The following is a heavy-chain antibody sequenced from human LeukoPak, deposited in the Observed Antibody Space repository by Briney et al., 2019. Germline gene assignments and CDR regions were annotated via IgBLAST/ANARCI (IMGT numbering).Heavy chain of an antibody. Sequence: GGSLRLSCAASGFTFSNYAMHWVRQAPGKGLEWVTVISYDGSNKYYADSVKGRFTISRDNSKNTLYLQMNSLRAEDTAVYYCAKAPGIAAAEVWFDPWGQGTLVTVSS. CDR1: GFTFSNYA. CDR3: AKAPGIAAAEVWFDP. CDR2: ISYDGSNK. V-gene: IGHV3-30-3*01. J-gene: IGHJ5*02. D-gene: IGHD6-13*01.